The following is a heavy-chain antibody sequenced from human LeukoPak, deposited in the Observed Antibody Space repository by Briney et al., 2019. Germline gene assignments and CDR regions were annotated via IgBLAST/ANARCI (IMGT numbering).Heavy chain of an antibody. D-gene: IGHD2-2*03. Sequence: GGSLRLSCSASGFTFSSYWMHWVRQAPGKGLEWVANIKPDAGEKYYVDSVKGRFTNSRDNAKNSLYLQMNSLRADDTAVYYCARGMDDAGGWGQGTLVTVSS. CDR2: IKPDAGEK. V-gene: IGHV3-7*03. J-gene: IGHJ4*02. CDR3: ARGMDDAGG. CDR1: GFTFSSYW.